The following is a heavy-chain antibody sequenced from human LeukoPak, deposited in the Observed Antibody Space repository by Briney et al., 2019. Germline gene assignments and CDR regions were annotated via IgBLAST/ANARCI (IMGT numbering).Heavy chain of an antibody. CDR3: ASRSRRDGYNLDY. D-gene: IGHD5-24*01. CDR1: GYTFTSYY. CDR2: INPSGGST. Sequence: GASVTVSCKASGYTFTSYYMRWVRQAPGQGLEWMGIINPSGGSTSYAQKFQGRVTMTRDTSTSTVYMELSSLRSEDTAVYYCASRSRRDGYNLDYWGQGTLVTVSS. V-gene: IGHV1-46*01. J-gene: IGHJ4*02.